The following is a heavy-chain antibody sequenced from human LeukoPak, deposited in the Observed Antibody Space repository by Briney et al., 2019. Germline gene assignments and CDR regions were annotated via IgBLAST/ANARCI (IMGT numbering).Heavy chain of an antibody. V-gene: IGHV3-23*01. CDR1: GFTFSSYA. CDR2: ISVSGGSS. J-gene: IGHJ4*02. Sequence: QPGGSLRLSCAASGFTFSSYAMSWVGQAPGKGLDWVSAISVSGGSSYYPYSVKGRFTISRDNSKKSLYLQMNSLRAEDTAVYYCAKLNATAAGTPHDYWGQGTLVTVSS. D-gene: IGHD6-13*01. CDR3: AKLNATAAGTPHDY.